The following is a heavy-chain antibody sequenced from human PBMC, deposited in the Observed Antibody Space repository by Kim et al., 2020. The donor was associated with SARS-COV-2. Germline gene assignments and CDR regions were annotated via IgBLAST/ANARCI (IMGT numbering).Heavy chain of an antibody. V-gene: IGHV3-30*18. CDR3: ANEGQLFSTYYYYGMDV. J-gene: IGHJ6*02. CDR2: ISYDGTNE. Sequence: GGSLRLSCAAAGFSFSDHGMHWVRQAPGKGLEWVAVISYDGTNEYYADSVKGRFTISRDTSKNTVYLQMNSLRPEDTAVYYCANEGQLFSTYYYYGMDVWGQGTTVTVSS. CDR1: GFSFSDHG. D-gene: IGHD6-6*01.